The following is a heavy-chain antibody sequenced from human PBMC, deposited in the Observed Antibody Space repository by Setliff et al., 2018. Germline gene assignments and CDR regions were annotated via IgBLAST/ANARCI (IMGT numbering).Heavy chain of an antibody. Sequence: GGSLRLSCAASGFIFSSHEMNWVRQAPGKGLEWVSYISSSGSTENYADSVKGRFTISRDNSENSLYLQMNGLRAEDTAVYYCARVKPFAMDVWGQGTTVTVSS. J-gene: IGHJ6*02. CDR2: ISSSGSTE. V-gene: IGHV3-48*03. CDR3: ARVKPFAMDV. CDR1: GFIFSSHE.